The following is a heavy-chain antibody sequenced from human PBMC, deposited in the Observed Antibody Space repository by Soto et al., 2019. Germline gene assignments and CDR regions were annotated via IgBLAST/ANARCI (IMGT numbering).Heavy chain of an antibody. D-gene: IGHD6-13*01. CDR2: INHSGNT. Sequence: PSETLSLTCAVYRRSYNGYNWCCNRQPPGKGLEWIGQINHSGNTNYNPSLKSRVTISVDMSKNQFSLKLSSVTAADTAVYYCARGRKQLVLAYYDYYGMDVWGQGPTVTVSS. CDR1: RRSYNGYN. J-gene: IGHJ6*02. CDR3: ARGRKQLVLAYYDYYGMDV. V-gene: IGHV4-34*01.